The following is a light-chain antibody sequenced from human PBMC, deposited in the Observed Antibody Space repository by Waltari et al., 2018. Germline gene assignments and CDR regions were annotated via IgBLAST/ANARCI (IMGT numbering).Light chain of an antibody. CDR2: GAS. Sequence: ETVLTQSPGTLSLSPGDRATLSCRARQSITSNYLTWYQQRPGQAPRLLISGASSRASGIPDRFSGSGSGTDFTLTISRLEPEDFAVYYCQHYGTSPQVFGGGTKVEIK. CDR1: QSITSNY. CDR3: QHYGTSPQV. V-gene: IGKV3-20*01. J-gene: IGKJ4*01.